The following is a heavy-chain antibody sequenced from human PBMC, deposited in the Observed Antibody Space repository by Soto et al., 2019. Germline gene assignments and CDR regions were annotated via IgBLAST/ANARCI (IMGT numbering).Heavy chain of an antibody. CDR3: ARVIAAAGTGTWFDP. CDR2: IYYSGST. CDR1: GGSISSGGYY. J-gene: IGHJ5*02. D-gene: IGHD6-13*01. Sequence: QVQLQESGPGLVKPSQTLSLTCTVSGGSISSGGYYWSWIRQHPGKGLEWIGYIYYSGSTYYNPSLKSRVTIAVDTSKNQFSLKLSSVTAADTAVYYCARVIAAAGTGTWFDPWGQGTLVTVSS. V-gene: IGHV4-31*03.